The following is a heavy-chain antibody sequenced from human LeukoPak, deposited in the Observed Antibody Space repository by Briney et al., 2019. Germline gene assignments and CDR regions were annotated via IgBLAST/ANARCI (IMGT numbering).Heavy chain of an antibody. CDR2: IYYSGST. J-gene: IGHJ4*02. CDR1: GGSISSYY. Sequence: SETLSLTCTVSGGSISSYYWSWIRQPPGKGLEWIGYIYYSGSTNYNPSLKSRVTISVKTSKNQFSLKLSSVTAADTAVYYCARLWFGEPALYYWGQGTLVTVSS. V-gene: IGHV4-59*12. CDR3: ARLWFGEPALYY. D-gene: IGHD3-10*01.